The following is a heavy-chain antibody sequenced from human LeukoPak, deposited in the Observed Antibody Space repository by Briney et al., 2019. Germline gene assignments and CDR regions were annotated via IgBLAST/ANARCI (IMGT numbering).Heavy chain of an antibody. J-gene: IGHJ6*03. Sequence: GASVKVSCKTSGYTFTSYDINWVRQATGQGLEWMGRLSPNSGKAAFAQQFQDRLTLTRNTSISTAYMELSSLTSEDTAVYYCAREWPYYYYYMDVWGKGTTVTVYS. CDR3: AREWPYYYYYMDV. V-gene: IGHV1-8*01. D-gene: IGHD3-3*01. CDR2: LSPNSGKA. CDR1: GYTFTSYD.